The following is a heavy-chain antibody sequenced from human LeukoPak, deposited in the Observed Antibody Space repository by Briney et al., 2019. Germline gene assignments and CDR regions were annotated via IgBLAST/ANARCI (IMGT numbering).Heavy chain of an antibody. Sequence: GGSLRLSCVASGFTFSDYAMNWVRQAPGKGLEWVSYITNSGNSKSYADSVKGRFTISRDNTKNSLYLQMNGLRAEDTAVYYCARTRSSGYLTSDYWGQGILVTVSS. CDR2: ITNSGNSK. D-gene: IGHD3-22*01. J-gene: IGHJ4*02. CDR3: ARTRSSGYLTSDY. V-gene: IGHV3-48*01. CDR1: GFTFSDYA.